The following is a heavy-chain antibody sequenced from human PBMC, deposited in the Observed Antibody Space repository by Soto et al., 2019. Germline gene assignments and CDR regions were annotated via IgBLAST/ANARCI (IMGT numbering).Heavy chain of an antibody. Sequence: XGPTLVNPTQTLTLTCTFCGFSVATDEVGVGWIRRSPGKALEWLVLIYWDDDKRYSPSLKNRLNITKDNSKNQVVLTMTNMDPVDRGTYYCARRRHIYKNGCSWFDPWGQGNLVTVSS. CDR1: GFSVATDEVG. CDR3: ARRRHIYKNGCSWFDP. J-gene: IGHJ5*02. D-gene: IGHD5-12*01. CDR2: IYWDDDK. V-gene: IGHV2-5*02.